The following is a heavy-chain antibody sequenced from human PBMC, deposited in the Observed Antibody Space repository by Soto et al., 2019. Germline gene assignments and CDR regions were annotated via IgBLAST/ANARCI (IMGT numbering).Heavy chain of an antibody. D-gene: IGHD6-13*01. Sequence: ASVKVSCKTSGDTFTTYAIHWVRQAPGQRLEWLGWISIGNGYTKYSAKFQDRVTITWDTSATTAYIQLSSLISEDTAVYYCAKDQGSSCNEIDYWGQGTLVTVSS. J-gene: IGHJ4*02. V-gene: IGHV1-3*04. CDR2: ISIGNGYT. CDR3: AKDQGSSCNEIDY. CDR1: GDTFTTYA.